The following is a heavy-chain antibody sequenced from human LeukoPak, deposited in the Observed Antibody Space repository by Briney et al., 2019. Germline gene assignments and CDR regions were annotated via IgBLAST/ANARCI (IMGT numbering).Heavy chain of an antibody. CDR2: IYTSGST. V-gene: IGHV4-4*07. CDR1: GGSISSYY. D-gene: IGHD3-10*02. J-gene: IGHJ6*04. Sequence: SETLSLTCTVSGGSISSYYWSWIRQPAGKGLEWIGRIYTSGSTNYSPSLKSRVTMSVDTSKSQFSLKLSSVTAADTAVYYCAGTKLFGDHAEMDVWGKGTTVTISS. CDR3: AGTKLFGDHAEMDV.